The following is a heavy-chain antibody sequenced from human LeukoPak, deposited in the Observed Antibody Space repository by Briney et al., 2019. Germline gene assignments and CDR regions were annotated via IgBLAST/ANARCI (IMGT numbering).Heavy chain of an antibody. CDR1: GYSISSGYY. J-gene: IGHJ4*02. Sequence: PSETLSLTCAVSGYSISSGYYWGWIRQPPGKGLEWIGSIYHSGSTYYNPSLKSRVTISVDTSKNQFSLKLSSVTAADTAVYYCARDLRTIVVVIAPFDYWGQGTLVTVSS. CDR2: IYHSGST. CDR3: ARDLRTIVVVIAPFDY. V-gene: IGHV4-38-2*02. D-gene: IGHD3-22*01.